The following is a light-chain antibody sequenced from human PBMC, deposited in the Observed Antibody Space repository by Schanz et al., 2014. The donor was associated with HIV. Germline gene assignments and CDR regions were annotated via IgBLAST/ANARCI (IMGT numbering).Light chain of an antibody. J-gene: IGKJ2*03. CDR1: QAINNY. CDR3: QQCVTYPYS. CDR2: AVS. Sequence: DIQMTQSPSTLSASVGDRVTITCRASQAINNYLAWYQQKPGSGPKLLIYAVSSLSKGVPSRFSGSGSGTEFTLTISSLQPEDFATYYCQQCVTYPYSFGQGTRLDVK. V-gene: IGKV1-9*01.